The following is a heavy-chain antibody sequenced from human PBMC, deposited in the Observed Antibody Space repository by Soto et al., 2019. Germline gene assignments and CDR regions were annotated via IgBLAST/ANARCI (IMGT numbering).Heavy chain of an antibody. CDR3: ARVPTGKYGVWNY. Sequence: EEQLVESGGGLVQPGGSLRLSCSASGFTFSSYWMHWVRQATGKGLEWVSRISPGGRVITYADSVKGRFTISRDNAKNTLYLQMNSLRGDDTAVYYCARVPTGKYGVWNYWGQGTLVTVSS. D-gene: IGHD2-8*01. J-gene: IGHJ4*02. CDR1: GFTFSSYW. CDR2: ISPGGRVI. V-gene: IGHV3-74*01.